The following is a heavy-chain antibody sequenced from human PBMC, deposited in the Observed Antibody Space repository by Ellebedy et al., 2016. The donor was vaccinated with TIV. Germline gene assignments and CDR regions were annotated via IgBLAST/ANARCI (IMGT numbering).Heavy chain of an antibody. Sequence: SETLSLTCAVYGGSFNGYYWSWIRQPPGKGLEWIGEISHSGSTNYNPSLKSRLTISVDTSKNQFSLKLSSVTAADTAVYYCASSAVAQYNWFDPWGQGTLVTVSS. V-gene: IGHV4-34*01. CDR3: ASSAVAQYNWFDP. CDR2: ISHSGST. D-gene: IGHD6-19*01. J-gene: IGHJ5*02. CDR1: GGSFNGYY.